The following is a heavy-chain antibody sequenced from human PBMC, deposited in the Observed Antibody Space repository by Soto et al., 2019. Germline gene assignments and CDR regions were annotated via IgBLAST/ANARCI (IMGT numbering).Heavy chain of an antibody. V-gene: IGHV1-46*03. CDR1: GYTFTSHY. Sequence: QVQLVQSGAEVKEPGASVKVSCKASGYTFTSHYIHWVRQAPGQGLGWMGIINPGGGSTSYAQEFQGRVTMTRDTSTSTVYMELTSLRSEDTAVYYCASWRGYISSSTTGFWSGPFDYWGQGTLVTVSS. CDR3: ASWRGYISSSTTGFWSGPFDY. D-gene: IGHD3-3*01. CDR2: INPGGGST. J-gene: IGHJ4*02.